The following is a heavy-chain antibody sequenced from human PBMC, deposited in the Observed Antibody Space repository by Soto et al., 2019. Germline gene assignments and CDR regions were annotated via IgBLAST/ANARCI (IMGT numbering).Heavy chain of an antibody. J-gene: IGHJ4*02. CDR2: INHSGST. Sequence: SETLSLTCAVYGGSFSGYYWSWIRQPPGKGLEWIGEINHSGSTYYNPSLKSRVTISVDTSKNQFSLKLSSVTAADTAVYYCARHYYDSSGYYPGFDYWGQGTLVTVSS. D-gene: IGHD3-22*01. V-gene: IGHV4-34*01. CDR3: ARHYYDSSGYYPGFDY. CDR1: GGSFSGYY.